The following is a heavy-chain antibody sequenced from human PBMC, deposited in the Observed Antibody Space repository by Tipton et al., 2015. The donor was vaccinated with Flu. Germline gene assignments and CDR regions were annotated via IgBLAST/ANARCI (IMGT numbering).Heavy chain of an antibody. J-gene: IGHJ4*02. CDR3: ARSTYYYGSGSSDY. CDR2: IHRSGST. D-gene: IGHD3-10*01. CDR1: GDSIGSDYF. V-gene: IGHV4-38-2*02. Sequence: TLSLTCTVSGDSIGSDYFWGWIRQPPGKGLEWIATIHRSGSTKYNPSLKSRVTISVDTAKNQFSQRLSSVTAADTAVYYCARSTYYYGSGSSDYWGQGTLVTVSS.